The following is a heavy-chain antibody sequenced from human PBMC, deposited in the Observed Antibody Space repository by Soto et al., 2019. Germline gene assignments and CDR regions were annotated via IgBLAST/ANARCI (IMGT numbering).Heavy chain of an antibody. V-gene: IGHV4-30-2*01. J-gene: IGHJ4*02. Sequence: SETLSLTCTVSGGSISNAAYSWSWIRQPPGKGLEWIGYIYPSGMPFYNPSLRSRVTISIDRSNDQFSLNLKSVTAADTAVYHCAIGEWLSTSCFNFWGKGTLVTVSS. CDR3: AIGEWLSTSCFNF. CDR2: IYPSGMP. CDR1: GGSISNAAYS. D-gene: IGHD3-3*01.